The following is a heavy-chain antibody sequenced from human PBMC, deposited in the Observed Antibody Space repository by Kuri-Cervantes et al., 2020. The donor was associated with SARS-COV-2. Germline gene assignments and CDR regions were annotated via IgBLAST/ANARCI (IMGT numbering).Heavy chain of an antibody. Sequence: SETLSLTCAVDGGSFSGYYWSWIRQPPGKGLEWNGEINHSGSTNYNPSLKSRVTISVDTSKNQFSLKLSSVTAADTAVYYCATSSYDFWSGYYISSYPNYGMDVWGQGTTVTVSS. J-gene: IGHJ6*02. CDR1: GGSFSGYY. V-gene: IGHV4-34*01. D-gene: IGHD3-3*01. CDR3: ATSSYDFWSGYYISSYPNYGMDV. CDR2: INHSGST.